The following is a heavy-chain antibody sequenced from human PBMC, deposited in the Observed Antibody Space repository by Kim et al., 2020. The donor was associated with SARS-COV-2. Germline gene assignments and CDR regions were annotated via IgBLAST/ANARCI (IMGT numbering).Heavy chain of an antibody. CDR3: AKDRWELLHGMDV. V-gene: IGHV3-30*02. D-gene: IGHD1-26*01. Sequence: ADSVKGRFTISRDNSKNTLYLQMNSLRAEDTAVYYCAKDRWELLHGMDVWGQGTTVTVSS. J-gene: IGHJ6*02.